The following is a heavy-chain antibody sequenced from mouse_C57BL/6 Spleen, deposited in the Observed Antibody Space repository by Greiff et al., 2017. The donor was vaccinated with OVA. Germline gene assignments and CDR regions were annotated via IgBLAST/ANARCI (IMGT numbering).Heavy chain of an antibody. Sequence: QVQLQQPGAELVKPGASVKLSCKASGYTFTSYWMHWVKQRPGQGLEWIGMIHSNSGSSYYNEKLKSKATLTVDKSSSKAYMQPSSLTSEDSAVYYSASITTVVATDDCWGQGTTLTVAS. D-gene: IGHD1-1*01. CDR2: IHSNSGSS. CDR3: ASITTVVATDDC. CDR1: GYTFTSYW. J-gene: IGHJ2*01. V-gene: IGHV1-64*01.